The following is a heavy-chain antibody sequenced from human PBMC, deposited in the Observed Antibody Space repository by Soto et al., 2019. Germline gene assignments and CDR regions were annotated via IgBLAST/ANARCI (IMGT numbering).Heavy chain of an antibody. D-gene: IGHD2-2*01. Sequence: SETLSLTCTVSGGSISSSSYYWGWIRQPPGKGLEWIGSIYYSGSTYYNPSLKSRVTISVDTSKNQFSLKLSSVTAADTAVYYCAVVPAAQDYWGQGTLVTVSS. CDR3: AVVPAAQDY. CDR1: GGSISSSSYY. CDR2: IYYSGST. J-gene: IGHJ4*02. V-gene: IGHV4-39*01.